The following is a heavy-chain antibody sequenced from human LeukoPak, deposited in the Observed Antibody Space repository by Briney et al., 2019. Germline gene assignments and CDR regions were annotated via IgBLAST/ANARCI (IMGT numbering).Heavy chain of an antibody. D-gene: IGHD3-16*01. CDR2: INPNSGGT. J-gene: IGHJ4*02. CDR1: GCTFTGYY. CDR3: ARSSGVGGRYYFDY. V-gene: IGHV1-2*02. Sequence: GASVKVSCKASGCTFTGYYIHWVRQAPGQGLEWMGWINPNSGGTNYAQKFQGRVTMTRDTSISTAYMELSRLRSDDTAVYYCARSSGVGGRYYFDYWGQGTLVTVSS.